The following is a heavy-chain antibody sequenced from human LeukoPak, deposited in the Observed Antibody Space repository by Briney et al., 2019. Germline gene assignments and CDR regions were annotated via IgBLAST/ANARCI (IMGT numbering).Heavy chain of an antibody. J-gene: IGHJ6*02. D-gene: IGHD3-10*01. CDR1: GFTVSSNY. CDR3: ARAPPSLNTYYYGSGSAMDV. CDR2: IYSSGTT. Sequence: GGSLRLSCAASGFTVSSNYMTWVRQAPGKGLEWVSVIYSSGTTYYADSVKGRFSISRDNSKNTLYLQMNSLRTEDTAVYFCARAPPSLNTYYYGSGSAMDVWGQGTTVTVSS. V-gene: IGHV3-66*03.